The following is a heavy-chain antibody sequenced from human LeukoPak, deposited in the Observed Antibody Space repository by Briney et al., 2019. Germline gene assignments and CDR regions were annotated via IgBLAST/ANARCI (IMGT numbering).Heavy chain of an antibody. V-gene: IGHV3-30-3*01. J-gene: IGHJ6*02. D-gene: IGHD3-16*02. CDR2: ISYDGTTK. CDR3: ARDEKILSTNYYYDMDG. Sequence: GGSLRLSCTASGCTFSSYAMHWVRPAPGKGLNWETVISYDGTTKYYIDSMKGRFTISRDNSKNTLYLQMNSLRPEDTAVYYCARDEKILSTNYYYDMDGWGQGTTVTVAS. CDR1: GCTFSSYA.